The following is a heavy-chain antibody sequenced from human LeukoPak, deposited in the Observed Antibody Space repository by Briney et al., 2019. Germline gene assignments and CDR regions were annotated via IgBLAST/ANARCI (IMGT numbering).Heavy chain of an antibody. CDR1: GGTFSSYA. V-gene: IGHV1-69*05. Sequence: SVKVSCKASGGTFSSYAISWVRQAPGQGLEWMGGIIPIFGTANYAQKFQGRVTITTDESTSTAYMELSSLRSEDTAVYYCARDCINCGGDPLPFDYWGQGNLVTVSS. CDR3: ARDCINCGGDPLPFDY. CDR2: IIPIFGTA. J-gene: IGHJ4*02. D-gene: IGHD2-21*02.